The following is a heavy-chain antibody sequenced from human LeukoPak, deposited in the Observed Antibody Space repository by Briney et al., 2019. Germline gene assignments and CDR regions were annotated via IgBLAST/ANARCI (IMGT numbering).Heavy chain of an antibody. Sequence: PGRSLRLSCAASGFSFRSYGMHWVRQAPGKGLEWVAVISFDGSHKDYADSVKGRFTISRDNSKGTLYLEMDYLTPDDTAVYYCAKDGGPPDYVRGTYRYTNSFDPWGQGTLVTVSS. CDR1: GFSFRSYG. J-gene: IGHJ5*02. CDR2: ISFDGSHK. D-gene: IGHD3-16*02. V-gene: IGHV3-30*18. CDR3: AKDGGPPDYVRGTYRYTNSFDP.